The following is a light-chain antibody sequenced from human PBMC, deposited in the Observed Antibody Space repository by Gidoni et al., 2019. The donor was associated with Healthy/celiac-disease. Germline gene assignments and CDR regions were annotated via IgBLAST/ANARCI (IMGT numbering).Light chain of an antibody. CDR1: QGISSY. J-gene: IGKJ3*01. Sequence: AIRLTQSPSSFSASIGDRVTITCRASQGISSYLAWYQQKPGKAPKLLIYAASTLQSGVPSRFSGSGSGTDFTLTISCLQSEDFATYYCQQYYSYPFTFXPXTKVDIK. V-gene: IGKV1-8*01. CDR3: QQYYSYPFT. CDR2: AAS.